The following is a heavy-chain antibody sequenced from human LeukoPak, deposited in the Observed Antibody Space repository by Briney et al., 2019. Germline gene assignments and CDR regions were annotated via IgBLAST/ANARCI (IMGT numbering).Heavy chain of an antibody. CDR1: GFTFSSYA. CDR2: ISYDGSNK. V-gene: IGHV3-30-3*01. Sequence: GGSLRLSCAASGFTFSSYAMHWVRQAPGKGLEWVAVISYDGSNKYYADSVKGRFTISRDNSKNTLYLQMNSLRAEDTAVYYCARELAHDNGDRFDPWGQGTLVTVSS. J-gene: IGHJ5*02. CDR3: ARELAHDNGDRFDP. D-gene: IGHD4-17*01.